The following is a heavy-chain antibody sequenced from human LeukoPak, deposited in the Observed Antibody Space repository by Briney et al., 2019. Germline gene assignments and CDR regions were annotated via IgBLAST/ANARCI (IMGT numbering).Heavy chain of an antibody. CDR2: ITPRGDYI. CDR1: GFTFSDYT. CDR3: AELGITMIGGV. J-gene: IGHJ6*04. V-gene: IGHV3-21*01. D-gene: IGHD3-10*02. Sequence: PGGSLKLSCAASGFTFSDYTMSWVRQAPGKGLEWVSSITPRGDYIYYADSLKGRFTISRDNAKNSLYLQMNSLRAEDTAVYYCAELGITMIGGVWGKGTTVTISS.